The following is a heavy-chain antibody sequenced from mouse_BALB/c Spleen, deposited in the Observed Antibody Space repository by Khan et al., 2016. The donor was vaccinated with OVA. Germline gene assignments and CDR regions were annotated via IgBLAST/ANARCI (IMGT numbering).Heavy chain of an antibody. V-gene: IGHV1-15*01. D-gene: IGHD2-3*01. Sequence: QMQLEESGAELVRPGASVTLSCKASGYTFTDYEMHWVKQTPVHGLEWIGAIDPETGGTAYNQKFKGKATLTADKSSSTAYMELRSLTSEDSAVYYCTRSDGYYGYVDVWGEGTTVTVSS. J-gene: IGHJ1*01. CDR1: GYTFTDYE. CDR3: TRSDGYYGYVDV. CDR2: IDPETGGT.